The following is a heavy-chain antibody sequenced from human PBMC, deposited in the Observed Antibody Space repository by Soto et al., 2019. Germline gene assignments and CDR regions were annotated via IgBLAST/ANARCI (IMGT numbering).Heavy chain of an antibody. V-gene: IGHV1-2*02. CDR1: GYTFTGYY. J-gene: IGHJ6*02. D-gene: IGHD3-3*01. CDR3: ARVDTIFGVVIPIYYYGMDV. CDR2: INPNSGGT. Sequence: ASVKVSCKASGYTFTGYYMHWVRQAPGQGLEWMGWINPNSGGTNYAQKFQGRVTMTRDTSISTAYMELSRLRSDDTAVYYCARVDTIFGVVIPIYYYGMDVWGQGTTVTVSS.